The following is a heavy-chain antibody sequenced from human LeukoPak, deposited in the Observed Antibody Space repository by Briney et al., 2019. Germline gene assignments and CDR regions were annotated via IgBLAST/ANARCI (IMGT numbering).Heavy chain of an antibody. CDR1: GGTFSSYA. CDR2: FIPIFGTA. D-gene: IGHD6-13*01. J-gene: IGHJ3*02. V-gene: IGHV1-69*01. Sequence: RSSVKVSCKATGGTFSSYAISWVRQATGQGLEWMGGFIPIFGTANYAQKLSGRVTITADESTSTAYMELSSLRSEDTAVYYCARAGKRAAAGTGRAFDIWGQGTMVTVSS. CDR3: ARAGKRAAAGTGRAFDI.